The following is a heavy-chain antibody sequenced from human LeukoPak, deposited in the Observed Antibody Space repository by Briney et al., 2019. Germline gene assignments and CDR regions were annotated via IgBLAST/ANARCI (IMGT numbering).Heavy chain of an antibody. CDR3: GRAFPPLRTSSAGDL. CDR2: ISGRSSHV. J-gene: IGHJ1*01. CDR1: GFSFSDYD. D-gene: IGHD3-16*01. Sequence: PGGSLRLSCSASGFSFSDYDMNWVRQAPGKGLEWVSAISGRSSHVYYGESVKGRFTISRDNAKNPLYLQLDSLGVEDTAVYYCGRAFPPLRTSSAGDLWGQGTLVTVPS. V-gene: IGHV3-21*01.